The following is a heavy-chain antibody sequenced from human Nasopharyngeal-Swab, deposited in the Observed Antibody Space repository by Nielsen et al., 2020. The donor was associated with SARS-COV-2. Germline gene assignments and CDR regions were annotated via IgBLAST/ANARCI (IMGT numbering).Heavy chain of an antibody. J-gene: IGHJ4*02. CDR3: TRGGDCSGGSCQTWIQLWADY. D-gene: IGHD2-15*01. Sequence: WIRQPPGKGLEWVGFIRSKAYGGTTEYAASVKGRFTISRDDSKSIAYLQMNSLKTEDTAVYYCTRGGDCSGGSCQTWIQLWADYWGQGTLVTVS. CDR2: IRSKAYGGTT. V-gene: IGHV3-49*02.